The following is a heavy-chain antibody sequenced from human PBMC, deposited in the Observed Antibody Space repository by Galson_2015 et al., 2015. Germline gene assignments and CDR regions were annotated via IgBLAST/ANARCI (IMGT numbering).Heavy chain of an antibody. D-gene: IGHD3-9*01. Sequence: SGSTNYNPSLKIRVTISVDKSKNQFSLKLRSVTAADTAVYYCARESENYDILTGHYGMDVWGQGTSVTVSS. J-gene: IGHJ6*02. CDR3: ARESENYDILTGHYGMDV. V-gene: IGHV4-4*02. CDR2: SGST.